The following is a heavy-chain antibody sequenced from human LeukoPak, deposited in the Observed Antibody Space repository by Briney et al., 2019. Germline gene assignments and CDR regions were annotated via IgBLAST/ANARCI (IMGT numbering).Heavy chain of an antibody. V-gene: IGHV4-34*01. J-gene: IGHJ3*02. D-gene: IGHD3-3*01. CDR3: TRKGYDFWSGSMGSFDI. CDR2: INHSGST. Sequence: SETLSLTCAVYGGSFSGYYWSWIRQPPGKGLEWIGEINHSGSTNYNPSLKSRVTISVDTSKNQFSLKLSSVTAADTAVYYCTRKGYDFWSGSMGSFDIWGQGTMVTVSS. CDR1: GGSFSGYY.